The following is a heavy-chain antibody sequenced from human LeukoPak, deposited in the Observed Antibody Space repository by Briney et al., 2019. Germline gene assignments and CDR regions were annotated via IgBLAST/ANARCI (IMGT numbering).Heavy chain of an antibody. CDR3: AKALFTVKTIFGVVFDY. CDR1: GFSFSDYA. V-gene: IGHV3-23*01. Sequence: GGFLRLSCAASGFSFSDYAMTWVRQAPGKGLEWVSAISGSGGSTYYADSVKGRFTISRDNSKNTLYLQMNSLRAEDTAVYYCAKALFTVKTIFGVVFDYWGQGTLVTVSS. D-gene: IGHD3-3*01. CDR2: ISGSGGST. J-gene: IGHJ4*02.